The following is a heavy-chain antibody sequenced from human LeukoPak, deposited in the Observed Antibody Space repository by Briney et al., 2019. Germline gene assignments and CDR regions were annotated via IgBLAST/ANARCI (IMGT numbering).Heavy chain of an antibody. D-gene: IGHD4-17*01. Sequence: PSGTLSLTCAVSGGSISSSNWWSWVRQPPGKGLEWIGEIYHSGSTNYNPSLKSRVTISVDKSKNQFSLKLSSVTAADTAVYYCARERVDYDYGDYVTVDAFDIWGQGTMVTVSS. CDR3: ARERVDYDYGDYVTVDAFDI. J-gene: IGHJ3*02. V-gene: IGHV4-4*02. CDR2: IYHSGST. CDR1: GGSISSSNW.